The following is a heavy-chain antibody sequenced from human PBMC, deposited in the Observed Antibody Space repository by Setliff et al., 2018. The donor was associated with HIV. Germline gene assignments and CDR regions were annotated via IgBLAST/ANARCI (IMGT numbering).Heavy chain of an antibody. CDR3: ARLIHTGLLYFDY. D-gene: IGHD2-8*02. J-gene: IGHJ4*02. Sequence: SETLSLTCFVSGVSISGHFWGWIRQPPGKGLEWIGCIYISGTTEYNPSLDSRVTISVDTSRDQFSLNLRSVTAADTALYFCARLIHTGLLYFDYWGLGMLVTVSS. CDR2: IYISGTT. V-gene: IGHV4-4*09. CDR1: GVSISGHF.